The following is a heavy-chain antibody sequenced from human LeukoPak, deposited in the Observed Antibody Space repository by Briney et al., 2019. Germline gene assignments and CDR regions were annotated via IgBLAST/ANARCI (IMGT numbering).Heavy chain of an antibody. D-gene: IGHD6-13*01. CDR3: TTPSSSGVAPRNWFDA. CDR2: IKSKTDGGTK. CDR1: GFTFSNAW. J-gene: IGHJ5*01. V-gene: IGHV3-15*01. Sequence: GGSLRLSCAASGFTFSNAWMSWVRQAPGKGLEWVCRIKSKTDGGTKDYAAPVKGRFTISRDDSKNTLYLQMNSLKTEDTAVYYCTTPSSSGVAPRNWFDAGGQGTLVTV.